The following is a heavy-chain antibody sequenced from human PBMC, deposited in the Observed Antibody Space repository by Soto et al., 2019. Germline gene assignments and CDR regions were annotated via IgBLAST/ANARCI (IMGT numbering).Heavy chain of an antibody. V-gene: IGHV4-39*01. CDR3: ARTRAVWFDP. D-gene: IGHD6-19*01. CDR1: GGSISCSSYY. CDR2: IYYSGST. Sequence: SETLSLTCTVSGGSISCSSYYWGWIRQPPGKGLEWIGSIYYSGSTYYNPSLKSRVTISVDTSKNQFSLKLSSVTAADTAVYYCARTRAVWFDPWGQGTLVTVSS. J-gene: IGHJ5*02.